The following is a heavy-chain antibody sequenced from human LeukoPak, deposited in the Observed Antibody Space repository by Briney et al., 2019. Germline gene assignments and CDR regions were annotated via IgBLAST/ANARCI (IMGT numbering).Heavy chain of an antibody. V-gene: IGHV3-9*01. Sequence: GGSLRLSCTASGFTFSNYAMGWVRQAPGKGLEWVSGISWNSGSIGYADSVKGRFTISRDNAKNSLYLQMNSLRAEDTALYYCARASRLYDAFDIWGQGTMVTVSS. CDR1: GFTFSNYA. CDR3: ARASRLYDAFDI. CDR2: ISWNSGSI. D-gene: IGHD6-19*01. J-gene: IGHJ3*02.